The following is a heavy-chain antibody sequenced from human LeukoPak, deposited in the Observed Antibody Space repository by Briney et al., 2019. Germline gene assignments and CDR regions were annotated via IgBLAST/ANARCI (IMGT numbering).Heavy chain of an antibody. V-gene: IGHV4-39*01. CDR3: ARTLNWNYAYYFDF. CDR2: IYYSGNT. Sequence: SETLSLTCTVSGGSISSYSWGWIRQPPGKGLECIGNIYYSGNTHYNPSLKSRVTIFVDTSKNQFSLKLSSVTAADTAVYYCARTLNWNYAYYFDFWGQGTLVTVSS. CDR1: GGSISSYS. J-gene: IGHJ4*02. D-gene: IGHD1-7*01.